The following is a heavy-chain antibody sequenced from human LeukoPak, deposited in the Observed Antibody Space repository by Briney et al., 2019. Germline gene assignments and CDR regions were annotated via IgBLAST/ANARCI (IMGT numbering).Heavy chain of an antibody. J-gene: IGHJ4*02. V-gene: IGHV3-21*01. Sequence: GGSLRLSCAASGFTFSSYAMSWVRQAPGKGLEWVSSISSSSSYIYYADSVKGRFTISRDNAKNSLYLQMNSLRAEDTAVYYCARDFPTGALPYDYWGQGTLVTVSS. CDR3: ARDFPTGALPYDY. CDR2: ISSSSSYI. D-gene: IGHD1-26*01. CDR1: GFTFSSYA.